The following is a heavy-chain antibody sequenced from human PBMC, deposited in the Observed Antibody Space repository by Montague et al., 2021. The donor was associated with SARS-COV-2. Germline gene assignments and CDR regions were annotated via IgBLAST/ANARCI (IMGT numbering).Heavy chain of an antibody. V-gene: IGHV3-7*01. CDR2: IKQDGGEK. CDR1: GFTFSSYW. CDR3: ARSIWFGPFDY. J-gene: IGHJ4*02. Sequence: SLRLSCAASGFTFSSYWMSWVRQAPGKGLEWVANIKQDGGEKYYVDSVKGRFTISRDNAETSLFLQMNSLRAEDTAVYFCARSIWFGPFDYWGQGTLVTVSS. D-gene: IGHD3-10*01.